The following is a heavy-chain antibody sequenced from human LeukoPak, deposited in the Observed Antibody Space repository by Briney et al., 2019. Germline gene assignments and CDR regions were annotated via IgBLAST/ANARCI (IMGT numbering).Heavy chain of an antibody. J-gene: IGHJ3*02. D-gene: IGHD3-22*01. CDR3: ARLEVTSLRGGEYYYDSSGYYFDAFDI. CDR2: IYPGDSDT. V-gene: IGHV5-51*01. Sequence: GESLKISCKGSGYSFSNSWIGWVRQMPGKGLEWMGIIYPGDSDTRYSPSFQGQVTISADKSISTAYLQWNSLKASDTAMYYCARLEVTSLRGGEYYYDSSGYYFDAFDIWGQGTMVTVSS. CDR1: GYSFSNSW.